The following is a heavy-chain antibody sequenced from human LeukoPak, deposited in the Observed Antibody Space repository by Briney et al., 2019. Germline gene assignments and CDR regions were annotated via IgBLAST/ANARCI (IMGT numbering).Heavy chain of an antibody. CDR2: INPNSGGT. D-gene: IGHD1-26*01. Sequence: ASVKVSFKASGYTFTGYYMHWVRQAPGQGLEWMGRINPNSGGTNYAQKFQGRVTMTRDTSISTAYMELSRLRSDDTAVYYCARDLSGSYYYYHYYYMDVWGKGTTVTVSS. V-gene: IGHV1-2*06. CDR1: GYTFTGYY. CDR3: ARDLSGSYYYYHYYYMDV. J-gene: IGHJ6*03.